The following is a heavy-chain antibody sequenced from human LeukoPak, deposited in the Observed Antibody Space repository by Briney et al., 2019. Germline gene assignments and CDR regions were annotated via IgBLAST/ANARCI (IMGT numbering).Heavy chain of an antibody. CDR1: GFAFSNSD. CDR3: ARGPLGWSDY. Sequence: KTGGSLRLSCAASGFAFSNSDMSWVRQAPGKGLEWISIITSSSTIYYADSVKGRFTISRDNARNSLYLQMNSLRDEDTAVYFCARGPLGWSDYWGQGILVTVSS. V-gene: IGHV3-69-1*01. J-gene: IGHJ4*02. D-gene: IGHD1-26*01. CDR2: ITSSSTI.